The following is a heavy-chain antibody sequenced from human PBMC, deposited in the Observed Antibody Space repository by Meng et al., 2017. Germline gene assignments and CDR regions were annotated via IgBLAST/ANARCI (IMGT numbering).Heavy chain of an antibody. V-gene: IGHV3-74*01. J-gene: IGHJ4*02. CDR1: GFTFNNYW. CDR3: LDEAPRSDY. Sequence: ELQWVGSGGGLVQPGGSLRLSCAASGFTFNNYWMHWVRQVPGKGLVWVSRISGDGSITNYADSVKGRFTISRDNAKNTLYLQMNSLRPEDTAVYYCLDEAPRSDYWGQGSLVTVSS. D-gene: IGHD1-1*01. CDR2: ISGDGSIT.